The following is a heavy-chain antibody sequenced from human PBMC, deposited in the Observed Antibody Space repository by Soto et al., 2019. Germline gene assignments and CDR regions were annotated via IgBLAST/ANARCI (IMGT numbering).Heavy chain of an antibody. CDR1: GFTFSSYS. CDR2: ISSSSSYI. CDR3: ARDQEYCSGGSCYGLWSSAGY. Sequence: EVQLVESGGGLVKPGGSLRLSCAASGFTFSSYSMNWVRQAPGKGLEWVSSISSSSSYIYYADSVKGRFTISRDNAKNSLYLQMNSLRAEDTAVYYCARDQEYCSGGSCYGLWSSAGYWGQGTLVTVSS. D-gene: IGHD2-15*01. J-gene: IGHJ4*02. V-gene: IGHV3-21*01.